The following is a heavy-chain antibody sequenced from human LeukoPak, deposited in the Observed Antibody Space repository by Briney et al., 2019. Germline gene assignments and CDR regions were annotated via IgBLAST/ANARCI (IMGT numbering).Heavy chain of an antibody. CDR1: GFTFSSYG. CDR3: ARDRSGTGVYYYFDY. CDR2: ISYDGSNK. D-gene: IGHD1-1*01. V-gene: IGHV3-30*03. J-gene: IGHJ4*02. Sequence: PGRSLRLSCAASGFTFSSYGVHWVRQAPGKGLEWVAVISYDGSNKYYADSVKGRFTISRDNSKNTLYLQMNSLRAEDTAVYYCARDRSGTGVYYYFDYWGQGTLVTVSS.